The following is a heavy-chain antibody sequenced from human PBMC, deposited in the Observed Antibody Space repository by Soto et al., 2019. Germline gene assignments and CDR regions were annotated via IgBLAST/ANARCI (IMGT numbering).Heavy chain of an antibody. CDR2: FDHEDGET. J-gene: IGHJ4*02. CDR3: ATGRYYDRLDRRIDY. D-gene: IGHD3-9*01. Sequence: QVQLVQSGAEVKKPGASVKISCKVSGYTLTELSMHWVRQAPGKGLEWMGGFDHEDGETIYAQKFQGRVTMAEDTSTHAAYMALSSLRSEDTAVYYCATGRYYDRLDRRIDYWGQGTLVTVSA. V-gene: IGHV1-24*01. CDR1: GYTLTELS.